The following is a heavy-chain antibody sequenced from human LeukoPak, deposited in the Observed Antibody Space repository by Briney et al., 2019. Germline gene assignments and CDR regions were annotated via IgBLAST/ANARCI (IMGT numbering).Heavy chain of an antibody. D-gene: IGHD3-22*01. Sequence: PSETLSLTCTVSGGSISSGSYYWSWIRQSPGKGLEWIGYIYHTETSYNPSLKSRVTISVDTSKNQFSLKLSSVTAADTAVYYCARHLRVVITDNWFDPWGQGTLVTVSS. CDR1: GGSISSGSYY. J-gene: IGHJ5*02. V-gene: IGHV4-61*01. CDR3: ARHLRVVITDNWFDP. CDR2: IYHTET.